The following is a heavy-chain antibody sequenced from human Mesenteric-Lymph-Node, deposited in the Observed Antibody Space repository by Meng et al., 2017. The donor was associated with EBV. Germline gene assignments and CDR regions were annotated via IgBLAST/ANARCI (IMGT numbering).Heavy chain of an antibody. CDR3: ARVGEADSGDYPNENS. V-gene: IGHV4-34*01. Sequence: VQLKQWGGGLLKPSETLSLTCAVYGGSFITFYWSWIRQPPGKGLEWIGEINHSGNTNYNPSLKSRVTISVDTSKNQFSLRLTSVTAADTAVYYCARVGEADSGDYPNENSWGQGTLVTVSS. CDR2: INHSGNT. J-gene: IGHJ4*02. D-gene: IGHD4-17*01. CDR1: GGSFITFY.